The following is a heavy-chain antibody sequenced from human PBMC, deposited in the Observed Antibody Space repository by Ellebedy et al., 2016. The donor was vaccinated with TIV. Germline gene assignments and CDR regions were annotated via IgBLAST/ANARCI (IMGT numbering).Heavy chain of an antibody. CDR3: ARQGSCSGGSCSRYFQH. CDR1: GYSLTSNW. D-gene: IGHD2-15*01. J-gene: IGHJ1*01. V-gene: IGHV5-51*01. Sequence: GESLKISXKGSGYSLTSNWIGWVRQMPGKGLEWMAIIYPGDSDTKYSPSFQGQVTISVDKSISTAYLQWNSLKASDTAMYYCARQGSCSGGSCSRYFQHWGQGTLVTVSS. CDR2: IYPGDSDT.